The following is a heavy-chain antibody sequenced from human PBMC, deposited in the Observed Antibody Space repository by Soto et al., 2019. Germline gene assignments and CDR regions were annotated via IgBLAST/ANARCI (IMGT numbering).Heavy chain of an antibody. CDR1: GGSISSYY. CDR3: ARDRGVSIDY. J-gene: IGHJ4*02. V-gene: IGHV4-59*01. CDR2: IYYSGST. D-gene: IGHD2-8*01. Sequence: SETLSLTCTVSGGSISSYYWNWIRQPPGKGLEWIGYIYYSGSTNYNPSLKSRVTISVDTSKNQFSLKLSSVTATDTAVYYCARDRGVSIDYWGQGTLVTVSS.